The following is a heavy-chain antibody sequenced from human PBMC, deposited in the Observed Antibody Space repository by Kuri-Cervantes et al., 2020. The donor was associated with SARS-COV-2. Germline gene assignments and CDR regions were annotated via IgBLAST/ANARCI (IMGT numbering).Heavy chain of an antibody. D-gene: IGHD7-27*01. Sequence: GSLRLSCAASGFIFNRYDMHWVRQPPGKGLEWIGEINHSGSTNYNPSLKSRVTISVDTSKNQFSLKLSSVTAADTAVYYCARGPELGHFFDYWGQGTLVTVSS. CDR1: GFIFNRYD. CDR2: INHSGST. CDR3: ARGPELGHFFDY. J-gene: IGHJ4*02. V-gene: IGHV4-34*01.